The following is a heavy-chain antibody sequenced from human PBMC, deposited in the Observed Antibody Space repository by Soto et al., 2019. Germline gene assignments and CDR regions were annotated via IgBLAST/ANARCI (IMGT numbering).Heavy chain of an antibody. CDR2: ISASGSDA. J-gene: IGHJ4*02. V-gene: IGHV3-11*01. CDR3: ARGREVWNV. Sequence: QAQLVESGGDLVKPGGSLRLTCVGSGFSFSDSHMTWIRQAPGKRLEWLTHISASGSDADSADSARGRFTISRDNAKSSLHLLLTSLRVEDTAVYFCARGREVWNVWGQGTLVSGSS. D-gene: IGHD1-1*01. CDR1: GFSFSDSH.